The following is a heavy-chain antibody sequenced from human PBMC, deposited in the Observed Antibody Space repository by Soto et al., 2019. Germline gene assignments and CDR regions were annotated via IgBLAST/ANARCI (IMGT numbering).Heavy chain of an antibody. Sequence: QVQLQQWGAGLLKPSETLSLTCAVYGGFVTSGSYYWSWIRQPPGKGLEWSGAMRHSGGTHFNPSLKSRVTISVDTSKNQFTLKMSSVTAADTALYYCARVELGTATTVVDAFDIWGPGTMVTVSS. V-gene: IGHV4-34*01. CDR1: GGFVTSGSYY. CDR2: MRHSGGT. D-gene: IGHD1-1*01. CDR3: ARVELGTATTVVDAFDI. J-gene: IGHJ3*02.